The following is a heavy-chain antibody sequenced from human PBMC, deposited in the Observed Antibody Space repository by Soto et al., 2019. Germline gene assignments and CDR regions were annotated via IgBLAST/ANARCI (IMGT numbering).Heavy chain of an antibody. CDR3: ARGGYPEGAFDY. CDR2: IYHSGST. D-gene: IGHD5-12*01. V-gene: IGHV4-38-2*01. Sequence: QVQLQELGPGLVKPSETLSLTCAVSGYSISSGYYWGWIRKPPGKGLEWIGSIYHSGSTYYNPSLKSRVTISVDTSKNQFSLKLSSVTAADTAVYYCARGGYPEGAFDYWGQGTLVTVSS. CDR1: GYSISSGYY. J-gene: IGHJ4*02.